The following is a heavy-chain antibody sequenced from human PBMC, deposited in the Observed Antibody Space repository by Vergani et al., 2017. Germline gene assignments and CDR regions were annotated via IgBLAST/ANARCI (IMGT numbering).Heavy chain of an antibody. J-gene: IGHJ4*02. D-gene: IGHD2-15*01. V-gene: IGHV3-23*04. CDR2: ISGSGGST. CDR1: GFTVSSNY. Sequence: EVQLVESGGGLIQPGGSLRLSCAASGFTVSSNYMSWVRQAPGKGLEWVSAISGSGGSTYYADSVKGRFTISRDNSKNTLYLQMNSLRAEDTAVYYCAKDDIVVVVAATIGFDYWGQGTLVTVSS. CDR3: AKDDIVVVVAATIGFDY.